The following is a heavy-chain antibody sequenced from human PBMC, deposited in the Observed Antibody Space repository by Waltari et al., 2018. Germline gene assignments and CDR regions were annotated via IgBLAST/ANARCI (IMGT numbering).Heavy chain of an antibody. CDR2: NIPILGIA. V-gene: IGHV1-69*10. D-gene: IGHD5-12*01. CDR1: GGTFSSYA. Sequence: QVQLVQSGAEVKKPGSSVKVSCKASGGTFSSYAISWVRQAPGHGLEWRGGNIPILGIANYAQKFQGRVTITADKSTSTAYMELSSLRSEDTAVYYCARDLEGYGYYFDYWGQGTLVTVSS. J-gene: IGHJ4*02. CDR3: ARDLEGYGYYFDY.